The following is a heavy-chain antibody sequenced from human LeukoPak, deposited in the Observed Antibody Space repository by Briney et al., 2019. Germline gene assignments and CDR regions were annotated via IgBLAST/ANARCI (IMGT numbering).Heavy chain of an antibody. J-gene: IGHJ4*02. CDR1: GYTFTSYG. Sequence: ASVKVSCKASGYTFTSYGISWVRQAPGQGLEWMGWINPNSGGTNYAQKFQGRVTMTRDTSISTAYMELSRLRSDDTAVYYCAREDIVVVPAAHDYWGQGTLVTVSS. D-gene: IGHD2-2*01. CDR2: INPNSGGT. V-gene: IGHV1-2*02. CDR3: AREDIVVVPAAHDY.